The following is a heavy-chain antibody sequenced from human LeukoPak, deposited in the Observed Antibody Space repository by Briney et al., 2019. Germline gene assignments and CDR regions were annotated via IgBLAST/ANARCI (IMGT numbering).Heavy chain of an antibody. CDR2: INPNSGGT. CDR3: ATSRYDVLTGSPDS. CDR1: GYTFTGYY. Sequence: SVKVSCKASGYTFTGYYIHWVRQAPGQGLEWMGWINPNSGGTNYAQKFQGRVTMTTDTSITTAFMDLSSLMSDDTAVYYCATSRYDVLTGSPDSWGQGTLVTVSS. J-gene: IGHJ4*02. V-gene: IGHV1-2*02. D-gene: IGHD3-9*01.